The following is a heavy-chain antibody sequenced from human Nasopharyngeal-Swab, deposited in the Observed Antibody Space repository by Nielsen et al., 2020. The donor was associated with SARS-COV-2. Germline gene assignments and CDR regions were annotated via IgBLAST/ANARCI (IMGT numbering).Heavy chain of an antibody. CDR3: AREPRDCSGGSCYFDY. Sequence: GESLKISCAASGFTFSSYAMQWVRQAPGKGLEWVAVISYDGSNKYYADSVKGRFTISRDNSKNTLYLQMNSLRAEDTAVYYCAREPRDCSGGSCYFDYWGQGTLVTVSS. V-gene: IGHV3-30-3*01. J-gene: IGHJ4*02. CDR2: ISYDGSNK. D-gene: IGHD2-15*01. CDR1: GFTFSSYA.